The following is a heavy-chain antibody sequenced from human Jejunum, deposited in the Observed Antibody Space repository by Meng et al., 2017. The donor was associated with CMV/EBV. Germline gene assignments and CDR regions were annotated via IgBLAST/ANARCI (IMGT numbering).Heavy chain of an antibody. D-gene: IGHD2-2*02. CDR1: TGNR. J-gene: IGHJ5*02. Sequence: TGNRIARGRQTAGQGLGWVGWINPYDSNAKYAQKLQSRVTVTTDTSTSTAYMELRSLTSDDTALYYCARVGCRTNSCYIAALGWFDPWGQGTLVTVSS. CDR2: INPYDSNA. V-gene: IGHV1-18*01. CDR3: ARVGCRTNSCYIAALGWFDP.